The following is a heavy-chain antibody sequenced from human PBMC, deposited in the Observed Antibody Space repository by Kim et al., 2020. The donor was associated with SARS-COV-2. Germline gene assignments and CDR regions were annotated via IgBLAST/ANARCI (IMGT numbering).Heavy chain of an antibody. CDR3: ARGGTVTTSHWFDP. J-gene: IGHJ5*02. CDR2: IYYSGST. D-gene: IGHD4-17*01. CDR1: GGSISSYY. V-gene: IGHV4-59*13. Sequence: SETLSLTCTVSGGSISSYYWSWIRQPPGKGLEWIGYIYYSGSTNYNPSLKSRVTISVDTSKNQFSLKLSSVTAADTAVYYCARGGTVTTSHWFDPWGQGTLVTVSS.